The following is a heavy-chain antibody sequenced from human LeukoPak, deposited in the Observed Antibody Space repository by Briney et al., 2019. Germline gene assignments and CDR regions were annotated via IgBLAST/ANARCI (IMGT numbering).Heavy chain of an antibody. CDR2: ISGYDGNT. Sequence: ASVKVSCKASGYTFTNYGVNLVRQAPGQGLEYMGWISGYDGNTNYAQKVQGRVTMTADISTSTAYMELRSLRSDDTAVYYCARGSGRDGYSYAFDIWGQGTMVTVSS. J-gene: IGHJ3*02. CDR3: ARGSGRDGYSYAFDI. V-gene: IGHV1-18*01. CDR1: GYTFTNYG. D-gene: IGHD5-24*01.